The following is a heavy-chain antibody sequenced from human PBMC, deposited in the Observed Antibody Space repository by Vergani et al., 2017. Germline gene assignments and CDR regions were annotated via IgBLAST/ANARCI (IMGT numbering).Heavy chain of an antibody. CDR1: GYTFTDYY. D-gene: IGHD5-18*01. J-gene: IGHJ4*02. CDR3: ARVAFTALALVSFDY. Sequence: QVQLVQSGAAVKKPGASVKVSCKASGYTFTDYYMHWVRQAPGQGLEWMGWINPHNGVTNYAQKFQGRVTMTRDTSISTASMVLNRLRSDDTAVYYCARVAFTALALVSFDYWGQGTLVTVSS. CDR2: INPHNGVT. V-gene: IGHV1-2*02.